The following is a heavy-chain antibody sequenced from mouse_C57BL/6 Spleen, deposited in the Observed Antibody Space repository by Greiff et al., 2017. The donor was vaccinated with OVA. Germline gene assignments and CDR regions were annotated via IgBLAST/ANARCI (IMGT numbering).Heavy chain of an antibody. CDR3: ARNDGYDFDY. CDR1: GYTFTDYE. Sequence: VQLQQSGAELVRPGASVTLSCKASGYTFTDYEMHWVKQTPVHGLEWIGAIDPETGGTAYNQKFKGKAILTADKSSSTAYMQLSSLTSEDSAVYYCARNDGYDFDYWGQGTTLTVSS. D-gene: IGHD2-2*01. V-gene: IGHV1-15*01. J-gene: IGHJ2*01. CDR2: IDPETGGT.